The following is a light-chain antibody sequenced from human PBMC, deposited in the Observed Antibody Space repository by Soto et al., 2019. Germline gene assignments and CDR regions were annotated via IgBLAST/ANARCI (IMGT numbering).Light chain of an antibody. J-gene: IGKJ3*01. CDR3: QHYGTSAL. V-gene: IGKV3-20*01. CDR2: GAS. CDR1: QSVSSSY. Sequence: EIVLTQSPGTLSLSPGERATLSCRASQSVSSSYLAWYQQKPGQAPRLLIYGASSRATGIPDRFSGSGSGTDFTLTISRLEPDDFAVYYCQHYGTSALFGPGTKVDIK.